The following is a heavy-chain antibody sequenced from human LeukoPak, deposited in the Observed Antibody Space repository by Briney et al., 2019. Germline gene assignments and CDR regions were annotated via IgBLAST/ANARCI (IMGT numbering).Heavy chain of an antibody. CDR1: GYIFTNYW. V-gene: IGHV5-51*01. D-gene: IGHD4-17*01. CDR2: IHSADSNT. J-gene: IGHJ4*02. Sequence: EESLKISCKDSGYIFTNYWIGWVRQMPGKGLEWMGIIHSADSNTKYSPSFQGQVTISADKSISTAYLQWSGLKASDTAMYYCAGARHGDYRWDYWGQGTLVTVSS. CDR3: AGARHGDYRWDY.